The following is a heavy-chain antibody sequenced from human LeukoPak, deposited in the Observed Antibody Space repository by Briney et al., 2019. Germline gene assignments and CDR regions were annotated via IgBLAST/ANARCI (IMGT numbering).Heavy chain of an antibody. V-gene: IGHV1-8*03. D-gene: IGHD5-24*01. CDR3: ARGRRWLQLLFDY. CDR2: MNPNSGNT. CDR1: GYTFTSYD. J-gene: IGHJ4*02. Sequence: ASVKVSCKASGYTFTSYDINWVRQATGQGLEWMGWMNPNSGNTGYAQEFQGRVTITRNTSISTAYMELSSLRSEDTAVYYCARGRRWLQLLFDYWGQGTLVTVSS.